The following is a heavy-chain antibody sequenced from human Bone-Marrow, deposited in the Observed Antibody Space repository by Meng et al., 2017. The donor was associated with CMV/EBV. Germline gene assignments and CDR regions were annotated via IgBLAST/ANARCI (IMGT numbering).Heavy chain of an antibody. J-gene: IGHJ2*01. V-gene: IGHV4-59*01. CDR3: ARDLGYYDSSGYYHWYFDL. CDR1: GGSISSYY. D-gene: IGHD3-22*01. CDR2: IYYSGST. Sequence: SETLSLTCTVSGGSISSYYWSWIRQPPGKGLEWIGYIYYSGSTNYNPSLKSRVTISVDTSKNQFSLKLSSVTAADTAVYYCARDLGYYDSSGYYHWYFDLWGRGTLVTVSS.